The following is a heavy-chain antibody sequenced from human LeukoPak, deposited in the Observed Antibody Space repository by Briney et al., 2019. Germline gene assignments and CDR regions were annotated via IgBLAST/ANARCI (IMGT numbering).Heavy chain of an antibody. D-gene: IGHD3-16*01. CDR3: ARDWAWGGFDH. CDR2: IKTDGSTT. CDR1: GFVFSTYW. V-gene: IGHV3-74*01. J-gene: IGHJ4*02. Sequence: GGCLRLSCAGSGFVFSTYWMHWVRQAPGKGLAWVSRIKTDGSTTYYADSVKGRFTVSRDNAKNTLYLRMSSLRAEDTAVYYCARDWAWGGFDHWGQGALVTVSS.